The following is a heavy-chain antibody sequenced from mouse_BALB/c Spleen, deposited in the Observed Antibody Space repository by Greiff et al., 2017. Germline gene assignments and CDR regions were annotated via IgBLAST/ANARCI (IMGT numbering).Heavy chain of an antibody. CDR3: ARFGNFAY. D-gene: IGHD2-1*01. CDR1: GFSLTSYG. J-gene: IGHJ3*01. V-gene: IGHV2-4-1*01. CDR2: IWSGGST. Sequence: VKLVESGPGLVQPSQSLSITCTVSGFSLTSYGVHWVRQSPGKGLEWLGVIWSGGSTDYNAAFISRLSISKDNSKSQVFFKMNSLQADDTAIYYCARFGNFAYWGQGTLVTVSA.